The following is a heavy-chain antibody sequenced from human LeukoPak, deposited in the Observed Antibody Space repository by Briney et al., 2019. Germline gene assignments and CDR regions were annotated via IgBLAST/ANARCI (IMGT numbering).Heavy chain of an antibody. CDR2: ISSSGSTI. CDR1: GFTFSDYY. Sequence: GGSLRLSCAASGFTFSDYYMSWIRQAPGKGLEWVSYISSSGSTIYYADSVKGRFTISRDNAKNSLYLQMNSLRAEDTAVYYCARVPTTVTTLAYYYYYYMDVWGKGTTVTVSS. CDR3: ARVPTTVTTLAYYYYYYMDV. V-gene: IGHV3-11*04. J-gene: IGHJ6*03. D-gene: IGHD4-11*01.